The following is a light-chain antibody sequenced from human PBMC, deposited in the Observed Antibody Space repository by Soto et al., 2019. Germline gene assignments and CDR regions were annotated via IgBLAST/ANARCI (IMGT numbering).Light chain of an antibody. J-gene: IGLJ1*01. CDR1: SSNIGAGYD. CDR2: GNN. Sequence: QSVLTQPPSGSGAPGQRVTISCTGSSSNIGAGYDVHWYQQLPGTAPKLLIYGNNNRPSGVPDRFSGSKSDTSASLAITELQAEDEADYYCQSYDSSLSAYVFGPGTKVTVL. CDR3: QSYDSSLSAYV. V-gene: IGLV1-40*01.